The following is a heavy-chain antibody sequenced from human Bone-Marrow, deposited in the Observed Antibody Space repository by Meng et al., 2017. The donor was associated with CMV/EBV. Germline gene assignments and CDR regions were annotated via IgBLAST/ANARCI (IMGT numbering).Heavy chain of an antibody. CDR3: AGSRPGGGACDY. V-gene: IGHV4-4*07. CDR2: IQVIGHT. CDR1: GASIKNYN. Sequence: MKIQESGPGLVKPVDTLSLTCIVSGASIKNYNWTWVRQPAGQGLEWIGLIQVIGHTVYTPSLKSGVPVSLDASKRQFSLTLTSVTAADTATYFCAGSRPGGGACDYWGQGILVTVSS. D-gene: IGHD3-16*01. J-gene: IGHJ4*02.